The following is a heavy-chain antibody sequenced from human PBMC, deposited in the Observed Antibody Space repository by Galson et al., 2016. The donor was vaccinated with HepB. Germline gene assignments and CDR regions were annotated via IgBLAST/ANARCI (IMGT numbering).Heavy chain of an antibody. V-gene: IGHV1-69*13. CDR3: AREENTYYSGSGTYGGLYYLDH. CDR1: GGTFSTYA. Sequence: SVKVSCKASGGTFSTYAISWVRQAPGQGLEWMGGIIPFLATSNYAQKFQGRVTITADESTSTAYMEMSSLRSEDTAVYYWAREENTYYSGSGTYGGLYYLDHWGQGTLVTVSS. J-gene: IGHJ4*02. CDR2: IIPFLATS. D-gene: IGHD3-10*01.